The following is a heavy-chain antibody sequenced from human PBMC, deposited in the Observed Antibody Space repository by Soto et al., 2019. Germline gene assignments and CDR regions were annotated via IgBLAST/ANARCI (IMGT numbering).Heavy chain of an antibody. V-gene: IGHV4-30-2*05. CDR2: IYHSGST. D-gene: IGHD3-10*01. CDR3: ASRKSSPYFDY. CDR1: GGSISSGGYS. Sequence: SETLSLTCAVSGGSISSGGYSCNWIRQPPGKGLEWIGYIYHSGSTYYNPSLKSRVTISVDTSKNQFSLKLSSVTAADTAVYYCASRKSSPYFDYWGQGTLVTVSS. J-gene: IGHJ4*02.